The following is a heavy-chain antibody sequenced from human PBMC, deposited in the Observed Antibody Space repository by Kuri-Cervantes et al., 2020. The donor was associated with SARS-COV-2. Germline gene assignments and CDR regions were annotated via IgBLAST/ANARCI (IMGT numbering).Heavy chain of an antibody. CDR1: GFPFTGYS. CDR3: ARYDYVWGSLGLDF. CDR2: VSYDGSGK. V-gene: IGHV3-30*09. D-gene: IGHD3-16*01. Sequence: GESLKISCEASGFPFTGYSIHWVRQAPGKGLEWVAAVSYDGSGKYYTDSVKGRFAISRDNSRDTVYLQMNSLTLADTAVYHCARYDYVWGSLGLDFWGQGTMVTVSS. J-gene: IGHJ3*01.